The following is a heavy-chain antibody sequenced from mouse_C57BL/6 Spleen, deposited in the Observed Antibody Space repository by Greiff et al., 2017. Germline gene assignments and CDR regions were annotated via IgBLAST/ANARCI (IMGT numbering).Heavy chain of an antibody. Sequence: EVQLQQSGPELVKPGASVKISCKASGYTFTDYYMNWVQQSHGKSLEWIGDINPNNGGTSYNQKFKGKATWTVDKSSSTAYMELRRLTSEDSAVYYCARCGNPYWYFDVWGTGTTVTVSS. CDR2: INPNNGGT. V-gene: IGHV1-26*01. CDR3: ARCGNPYWYFDV. D-gene: IGHD2-1*01. J-gene: IGHJ1*03. CDR1: GYTFTDYY.